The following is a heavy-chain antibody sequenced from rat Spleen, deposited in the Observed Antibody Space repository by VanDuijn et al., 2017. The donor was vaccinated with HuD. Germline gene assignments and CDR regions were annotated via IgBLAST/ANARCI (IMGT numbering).Heavy chain of an antibody. CDR2: IWAGGGV. Sequence: QVQLKESGPGLVQPSQTLSLTCTVSGFSLTNYGVSWVRQSPGKSLVWMGTIWAGGGVNYNSAVQSRLSISRDTSKSQVFLKMNSLQPEDTGTYYCARHLREASGVMDVWGQGASVTVSS. CDR1: GFSLTNYG. J-gene: IGHJ4*01. V-gene: IGHV2-72*01. CDR3: ARHLREASGVMDV. D-gene: IGHD4-3*01.